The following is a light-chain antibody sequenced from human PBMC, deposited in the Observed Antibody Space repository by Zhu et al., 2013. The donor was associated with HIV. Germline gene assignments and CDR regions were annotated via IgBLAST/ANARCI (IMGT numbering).Light chain of an antibody. Sequence: DIVLTQSPGTLSLSPGERATLSCGASQSVGSTFLAWYQQKPGQAPRLLIYGASTRATGIPDRFSGSGSGRDFTLTITRLEPDDFAVYFCQQYGASPFTFGPGTRVDF. V-gene: IGKV3-20*01. CDR3: QQYGASPFT. J-gene: IGKJ3*01. CDR2: GAS. CDR1: QSVGSTF.